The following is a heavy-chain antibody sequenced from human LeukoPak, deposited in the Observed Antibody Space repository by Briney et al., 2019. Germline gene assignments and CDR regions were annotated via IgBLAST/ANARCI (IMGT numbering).Heavy chain of an antibody. V-gene: IGHV1-18*04. Sequence: ASVKVSCKASGYTFTGYYIHWVRQAPGQGLEWMGWISAYNGNTNYAQKLQGRVTMTTDTSTSTAYMELRSLRSDDTAVYYCARDLDVRYYYGCDWGQGTLVTVSS. CDR3: ARDLDVRYYYGCD. CDR2: ISAYNGNT. D-gene: IGHD3-10*01. J-gene: IGHJ4*02. CDR1: GYTFTGYY.